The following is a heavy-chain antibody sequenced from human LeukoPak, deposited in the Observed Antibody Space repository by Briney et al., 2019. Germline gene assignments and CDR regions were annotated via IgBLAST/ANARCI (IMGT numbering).Heavy chain of an antibody. CDR3: ASGGQQLVPFDY. CDR2: ISYDGSNK. J-gene: IGHJ4*02. CDR1: GFTFSSYA. V-gene: IGHV3-30-3*01. D-gene: IGHD6-6*01. Sequence: LTGGSLRLSCAASGFTFSSYAMHWVRQAPGKGLEWVAVISYDGSNKYYADSVKGRFTISRDNSKNTLYLQMNSLRAEDTAVYYCASGGQQLVPFDYWGQGTLVTVSS.